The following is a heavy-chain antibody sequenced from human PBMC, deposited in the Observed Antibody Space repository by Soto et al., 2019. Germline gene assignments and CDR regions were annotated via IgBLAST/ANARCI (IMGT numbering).Heavy chain of an antibody. Sequence: EVQLLESGGGSVQPGGSLRLSCAASGFTFSSYAMSWVRQAPGKGLEWVSAISGSGGSTYYADSVKGRFTISRDNSKNTLYLQMNSLRAEDTAIYYCANHLGIVGATIFDYWGQGTLVTVSS. CDR1: GFTFSSYA. V-gene: IGHV3-23*01. J-gene: IGHJ4*02. CDR3: ANHLGIVGATIFDY. CDR2: ISGSGGST. D-gene: IGHD1-26*01.